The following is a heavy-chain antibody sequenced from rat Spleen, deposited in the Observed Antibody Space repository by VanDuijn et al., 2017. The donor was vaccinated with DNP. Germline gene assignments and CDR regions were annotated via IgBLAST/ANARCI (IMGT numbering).Heavy chain of an antibody. V-gene: IGHV2-1*01. CDR1: GFSLTTNS. D-gene: IGHD1-2*01. J-gene: IGHJ3*01. CDR2: MWSGGST. Sequence: QVQLKESGPGLVQPSQTLSLTCPVSGFSLTTNSVHWVRQPPGKGLEWVGAMWSGGSTDYNSALKSRLSISRDTSKSQVFLKMNSLQTEDTAIYFCARDYYSSSFVYWGQGTLVTVSS. CDR3: ARDYYSSSFVY.